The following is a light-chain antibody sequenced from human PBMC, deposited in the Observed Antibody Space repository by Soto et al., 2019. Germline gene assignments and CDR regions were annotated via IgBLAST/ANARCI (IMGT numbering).Light chain of an antibody. J-gene: IGKJ1*01. CDR3: QQYDSTPPT. CDR1: QSVNSNY. V-gene: IGKV3-20*01. CDR2: GAS. Sequence: EIVLTQSPGTLSLSPGDRATLSCRASQSVNSNYLAWYPRKPGQAPRLLIYGASNRATDIPYRFSASGSGTDFTLTITRLEAEEFAVYYCQQYDSTPPTFGQGTKVEGK.